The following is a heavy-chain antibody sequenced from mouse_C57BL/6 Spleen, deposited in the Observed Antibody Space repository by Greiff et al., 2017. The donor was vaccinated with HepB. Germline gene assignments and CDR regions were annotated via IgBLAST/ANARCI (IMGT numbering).Heavy chain of an antibody. Sequence: EVQVVESGPELVKPGASVKISCKASGYSFTDYNMNWVKQSNGKSLEWIGVINPNYGTTSYNQKFKGKATLTVDQSSSTAYMQLNSLTSEDSAVYYCARVYYYGSSHYYAMDYWGQGTSVTVSS. V-gene: IGHV1-39*01. D-gene: IGHD1-1*01. CDR3: ARVYYYGSSHYYAMDY. CDR1: GYSFTDYN. CDR2: INPNYGTT. J-gene: IGHJ4*01.